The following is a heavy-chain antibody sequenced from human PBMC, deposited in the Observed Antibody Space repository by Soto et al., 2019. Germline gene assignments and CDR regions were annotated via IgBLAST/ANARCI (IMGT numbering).Heavy chain of an antibody. D-gene: IGHD6-13*01. Sequence: WATLTLTCAVYGGSFSGYYWSWVRQPPGKWLEWIGEINHSGSTNYNPSLKSRVTISVDTSKNQFSLKLSSVTAADTAVYYCASGYSSSWYYYYYGMDVWGQGTTVTVSS. CDR1: GGSFSGYY. CDR3: ASGYSSSWYYYYYGMDV. J-gene: IGHJ6*02. V-gene: IGHV4-34*01. CDR2: INHSGST.